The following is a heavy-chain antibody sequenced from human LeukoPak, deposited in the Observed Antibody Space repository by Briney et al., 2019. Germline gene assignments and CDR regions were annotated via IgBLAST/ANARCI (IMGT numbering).Heavy chain of an antibody. V-gene: IGHV4-59*01. J-gene: IGHJ4*02. CDR2: IYYSGST. Sequence: SETLSLTCVVSGGSMSSSYWTWIRQPPGKGLEWIGYIYYSGSTNYNPSLKSRVTISVDTSKNQFSLKLSSVTAADTAVYYCASYYYDSSGYLAAPFGYWGQGTLVTVSS. CDR3: ASYYYDSSGYLAAPFGY. D-gene: IGHD3-22*01. CDR1: GGSMSSSY.